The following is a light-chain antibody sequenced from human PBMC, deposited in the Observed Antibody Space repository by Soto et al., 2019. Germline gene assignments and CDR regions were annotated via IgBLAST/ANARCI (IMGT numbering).Light chain of an antibody. CDR3: QKYSIVPV. Sequence: DIQMTQSPTSLSASVGDRVTITCRASQGIRNFVAWYQQKPGKAPKLLIYAASTLQSGVPSRFRGSGSGTDFTLTINSLQPEDVATYSCQKYSIVPVFGAGTKVVIK. J-gene: IGKJ3*01. V-gene: IGKV1-27*01. CDR1: QGIRNF. CDR2: AAS.